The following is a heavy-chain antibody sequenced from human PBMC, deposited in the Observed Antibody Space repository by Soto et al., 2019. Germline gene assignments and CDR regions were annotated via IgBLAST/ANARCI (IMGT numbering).Heavy chain of an antibody. V-gene: IGHV2-26*01. Sequence: QVTLKESGPVLVKPTETLTLTCSVSGFSLSNARMGVSWIRQSPGKALEWLAHIFSNDEKSYSTSLKSRLTISKDTSKSQVVLTMTNMDPVDTATYYCARIPVGIAVAGVGAFDIWGQGTMVTVSS. D-gene: IGHD6-19*01. CDR2: IFSNDEK. CDR3: ARIPVGIAVAGVGAFDI. CDR1: GFSLSNARMG. J-gene: IGHJ3*02.